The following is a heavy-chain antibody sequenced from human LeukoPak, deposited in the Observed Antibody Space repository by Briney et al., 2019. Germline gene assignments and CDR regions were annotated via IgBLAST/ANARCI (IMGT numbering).Heavy chain of an antibody. CDR2: ICGGGDST. D-gene: IGHD4/OR15-4a*01. J-gene: IGHJ4*02. CDR1: GFTFSSYG. CDR3: AKFISARDYGHFSGRLFDY. Sequence: GGSLRLSCAASGFTFSSYGMSWVRQAPGKGLEWFSGICGGGDSTYYADSVKGRFTLSRDNSKNTLYLQMNSLTAEDTAVYYCAKFISARDYGHFSGRLFDYWGQGTLVTVSS. V-gene: IGHV3-23*01.